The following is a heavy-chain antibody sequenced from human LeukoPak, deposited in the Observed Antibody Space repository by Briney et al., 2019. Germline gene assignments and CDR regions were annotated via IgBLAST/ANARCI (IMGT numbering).Heavy chain of an antibody. V-gene: IGHV3-21*01. CDR2: ISSSSSYI. J-gene: IGHJ5*02. CDR1: GFTFSSYS. CDR3: ARPLLPYCTNGVCYEAGRLWFDP. Sequence: GGSLRLSCAASGFTFSSYSMNWVRQAPGKGLEWVSSISSSSSYIYYADSVKGRFTISRDNAKNSLYLQMNSLRAEDTAVYYCARPLLPYCTNGVCYEAGRLWFDPWGQGTLVTVSS. D-gene: IGHD2-8*01.